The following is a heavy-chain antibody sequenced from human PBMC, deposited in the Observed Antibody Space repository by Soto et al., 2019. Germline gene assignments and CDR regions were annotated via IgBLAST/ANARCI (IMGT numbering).Heavy chain of an antibody. CDR3: ARDPIAAAGVRPVGAFDI. D-gene: IGHD6-13*01. CDR2: ISSSSSTI. Sequence: EVQLVESGGGLVQPGGSLRLSCAASGFTFSSYSMNWVRQAPGKGLEWVSYISSSSSTIYYADSVKGRFTISRDNAKNSLYLSMNSLRDEDTAVYYCARDPIAAAGVRPVGAFDIWGQGTMVTVSS. CDR1: GFTFSSYS. V-gene: IGHV3-48*02. J-gene: IGHJ3*02.